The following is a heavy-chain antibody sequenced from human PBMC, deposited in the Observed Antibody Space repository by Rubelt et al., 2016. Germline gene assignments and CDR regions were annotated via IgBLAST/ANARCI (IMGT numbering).Heavy chain of an antibody. CDR3: ARGGITMVRGVILG. J-gene: IGHJ4*02. V-gene: IGHV3-48*01. CDR2: ISGTGNVI. Sequence: NWVRQAPGKGLEWVAYISGTGNVIYYADSVKGRFTIFRDTAKNSLYLQMNSLRAEDTAVYYCARGGITMVRGVILGWGQGTLVTVSS. D-gene: IGHD3-10*01.